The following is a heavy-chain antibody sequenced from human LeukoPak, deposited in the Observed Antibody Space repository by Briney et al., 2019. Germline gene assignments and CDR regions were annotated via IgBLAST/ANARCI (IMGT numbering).Heavy chain of an antibody. V-gene: IGHV3-21*03. J-gene: IGHJ6*03. CDR3: ARSSGWYHRGPDYYYYYMDV. CDR1: GFTFSSYS. D-gene: IGHD6-19*01. Sequence: GGSLRLSCAASGFTFSSYSMNWVRQAPGKGLEWVSSISSTSSYIYYADSVKSRFTISRDNAKNSLYLQMNSLRAEDTAVYYCARSSGWYHRGPDYYYYYMDVWGKGTTVTVS. CDR2: ISSTSSYI.